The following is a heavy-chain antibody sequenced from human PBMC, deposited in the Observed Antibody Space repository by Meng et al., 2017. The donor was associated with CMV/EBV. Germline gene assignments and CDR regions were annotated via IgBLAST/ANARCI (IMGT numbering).Heavy chain of an antibody. Sequence: SVKVSCKASGGTFSSYAISWVRQAPGQGLEWMGGIIPILGIANYAQKFQGRVTITADKPTSTAYMELSSLRSEDTAVYYCARGIVVPGRYYYYGMDVWGQGTTVTVSS. CDR3: ARGIVVPGRYYYYGMDV. CDR1: GGTFSSYA. J-gene: IGHJ6*02. CDR2: IIPILGIA. D-gene: IGHD2-2*01. V-gene: IGHV1-69*10.